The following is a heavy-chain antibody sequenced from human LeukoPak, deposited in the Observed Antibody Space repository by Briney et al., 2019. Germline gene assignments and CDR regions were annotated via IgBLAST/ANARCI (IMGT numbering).Heavy chain of an antibody. J-gene: IGHJ6*03. V-gene: IGHV4-4*07. D-gene: IGHD3-10*01. Sequence: PSETLSLTCTVSGGSISSYYWSWIRQPAGKGLEWIGRIYTSGSTNYNPSLKSRVTMSVDTSKNQFSLKLSSVTAADTAVYYCARTPGELWGYYYYYYMDVWGKGTTVTISS. CDR1: GGSISSYY. CDR3: ARTPGELWGYYYYYYMDV. CDR2: IYTSGST.